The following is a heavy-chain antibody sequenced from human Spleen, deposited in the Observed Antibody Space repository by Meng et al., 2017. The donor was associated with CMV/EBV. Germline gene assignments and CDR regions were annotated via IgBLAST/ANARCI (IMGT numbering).Heavy chain of an antibody. D-gene: IGHD3-10*01. CDR3: ARVRGSGSEDY. V-gene: IGHV4-31*03. Sequence: LSCSVSGGPIKNPNYYWSWNRHQPGKGLEWLGYSYYTGAYYNPSLASRIFISLDSSNNRYSLTLRDVTAADTALYFCARVRGSGSEDYWGPGTLVTVSS. CDR1: GGPIKNPNYY. J-gene: IGHJ4*02. CDR2: SYYTGA.